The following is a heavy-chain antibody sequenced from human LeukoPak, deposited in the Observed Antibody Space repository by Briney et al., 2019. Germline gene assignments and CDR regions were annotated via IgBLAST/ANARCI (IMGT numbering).Heavy chain of an antibody. CDR3: ARSAAGTYIRRYFQH. Sequence: SETLSLTCAVYGGSFSGYYWSWIRQPPGKGREWIGEINHSESTNYNPSLKSRVTISVDTSKNQYSLKLSSVTAADTAVYYCARSAAGTYIRRYFQHWGQGTLVTVSS. V-gene: IGHV4-34*01. CDR1: GGSFSGYY. D-gene: IGHD6-13*01. J-gene: IGHJ1*01. CDR2: INHSEST.